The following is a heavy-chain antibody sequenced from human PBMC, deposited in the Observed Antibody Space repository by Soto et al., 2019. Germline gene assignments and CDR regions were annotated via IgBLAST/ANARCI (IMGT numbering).Heavy chain of an antibody. V-gene: IGHV4-61*01. CDR3: ATQYYYGSGSRYYGMDV. D-gene: IGHD3-10*01. CDR1: GGSVSSGSYY. J-gene: IGHJ6*02. CDR2: IYYSGST. Sequence: PSETLSLTCTVSGGSVSSGSYYWSWIRQPPGKGLEWIGYIYYSGSTNYNPSLKSRVTISVATSKNQFSLKLSSVTAADTAVYYCATQYYYGSGSRYYGMDVWGQGTTVTVSS.